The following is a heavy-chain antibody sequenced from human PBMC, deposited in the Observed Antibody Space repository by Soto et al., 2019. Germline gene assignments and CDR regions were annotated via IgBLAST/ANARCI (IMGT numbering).Heavy chain of an antibody. Sequence: QVPLVESGGGVVQPGRSLRLSCAASGFTFSSYGMHWVRQAPGKGLEWVAVISYDGSNKYYADSVKGRFTISRDNSKNTLYLQMNSLRAEDTAVYYCAKDRANSRFYTTDGMDVWGQGTTVTVSS. V-gene: IGHV3-30*18. CDR3: AKDRANSRFYTTDGMDV. CDR2: ISYDGSNK. CDR1: GFTFSSYG. D-gene: IGHD3-3*01. J-gene: IGHJ6*02.